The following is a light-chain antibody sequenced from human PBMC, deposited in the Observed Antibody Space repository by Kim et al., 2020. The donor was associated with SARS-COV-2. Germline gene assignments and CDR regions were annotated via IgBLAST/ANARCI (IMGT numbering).Light chain of an antibody. CDR2: GGS. CDR1: QSVRRN. V-gene: IGKV3D-15*01. CDR3: QQYSNWPPYS. Sequence: VSQGERATFSCRASQSVRRNVAWYQQKPGQAPRLLIYGGSTRATGIPAKFSGSGWGTEFTLTISSLQSDDSAVYYCQQYSNWPPYSFGQGTKLEI. J-gene: IGKJ2*03.